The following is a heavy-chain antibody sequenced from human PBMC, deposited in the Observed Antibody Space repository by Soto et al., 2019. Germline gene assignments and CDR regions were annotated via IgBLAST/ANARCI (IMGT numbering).Heavy chain of an antibody. D-gene: IGHD3-3*01. J-gene: IGHJ5*02. Sequence: ASVKVSCKASGYTFTSYDINWVRQATGQGLEWMGWMNPNSGNTGYAQKFQGRVTMTRNTSINTAYMELSSLRSEDTAVYYCASKDAMFDGVSVTVFDSCGQGTMVTVAS. CDR3: ASKDAMFDGVSVTVFDS. V-gene: IGHV1-8*01. CDR2: MNPNSGNT. CDR1: GYTFTSYD.